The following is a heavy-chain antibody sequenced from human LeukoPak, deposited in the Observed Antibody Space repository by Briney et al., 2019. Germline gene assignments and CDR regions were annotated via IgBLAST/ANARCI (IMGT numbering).Heavy chain of an antibody. Sequence: GGSLRLSCAAFGFTFSNYWMTWVRQAPGKGLEWVANIKQDGSEKYYVDSVKGRFTISRDNAKNSLYLQMNSLRAEDTAVYYCAKYSSGYNYGFDYWGQGTLVTVSS. V-gene: IGHV3-7*03. J-gene: IGHJ4*02. CDR2: IKQDGSEK. D-gene: IGHD5-18*01. CDR3: AKYSSGYNYGFDY. CDR1: GFTFSNYW.